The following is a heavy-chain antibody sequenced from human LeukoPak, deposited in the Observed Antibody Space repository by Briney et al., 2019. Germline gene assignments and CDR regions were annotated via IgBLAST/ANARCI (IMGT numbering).Heavy chain of an antibody. CDR3: ARSDYRYCSGGSCSSFDY. CDR2: ISAYNGNT. Sequence: AASVKVSCKASGYTFTSYGISRVRQAPGQGLEWMGWISAYNGNTNYAQKLRGRVTMTTDTSTSTAYMELRSLRSDDTAVYYCARSDYRYCSGGSCSSFDYWGQGTLVTVSS. V-gene: IGHV1-18*01. CDR1: GYTFTSYG. D-gene: IGHD2-15*01. J-gene: IGHJ4*02.